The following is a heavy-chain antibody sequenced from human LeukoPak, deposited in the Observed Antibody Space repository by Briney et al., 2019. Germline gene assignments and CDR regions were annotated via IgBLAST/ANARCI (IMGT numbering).Heavy chain of an antibody. Sequence: GGSLRLSCAASGFTFSDYYMSWVRQAPGKGLEWVSVIYSGGSTYYADSVKGRFTISRDNSKNTLYLQMNSLRAEDTAVYYCARDTYYYDSSGYYFSDWGQGTLVTVSS. CDR1: GFTFSDYY. CDR3: ARDTYYYDSSGYYFSD. J-gene: IGHJ4*02. V-gene: IGHV3-66*01. CDR2: IYSGGST. D-gene: IGHD3-22*01.